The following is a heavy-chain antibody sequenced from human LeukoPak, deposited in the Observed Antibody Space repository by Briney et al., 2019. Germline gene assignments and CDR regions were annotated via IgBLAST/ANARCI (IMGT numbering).Heavy chain of an antibody. Sequence: ASVKVSCKASGYTFTSYGISWARQAPGQGLEWMGWISAYNGNTNYAQKLQGRVTMTTDTSTSTAYMELRSLRSDDTAVYYCARDYCSSTSCLFDYWGQGTLVTVSS. J-gene: IGHJ4*02. CDR1: GYTFTSYG. CDR3: ARDYCSSTSCLFDY. CDR2: ISAYNGNT. D-gene: IGHD2-2*01. V-gene: IGHV1-18*01.